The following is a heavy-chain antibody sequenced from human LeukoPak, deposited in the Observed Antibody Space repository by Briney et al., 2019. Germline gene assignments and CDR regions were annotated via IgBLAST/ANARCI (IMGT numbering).Heavy chain of an antibody. CDR3: ARYSSGWPCDY. V-gene: IGHV3-23*01. Sequence: GGSLRLSCAASGFTFSSYAMSWVRQAPGKGLEWVSAIGGGADSTYYVDSVKGRFTISRDNSKNTLYQQMNSLRAEDTAVYYCARYSSGWPCDYWGQGTLVTVSS. J-gene: IGHJ4*02. CDR1: GFTFSSYA. CDR2: IGGGADST. D-gene: IGHD6-19*01.